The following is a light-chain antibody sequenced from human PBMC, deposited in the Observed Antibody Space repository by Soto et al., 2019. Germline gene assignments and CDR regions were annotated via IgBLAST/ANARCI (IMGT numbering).Light chain of an antibody. CDR2: DAS. Sequence: DIQMTQSPSTLSASVGDRVSITCRASQNIGSWLAWYQQKPGKAPKLLIYDASSLESGVPSRFSGSGSGTELTLTISSLQPDDFATYYCQQYNSYPLAFGGGTKVEIK. CDR1: QNIGSW. V-gene: IGKV1-5*01. CDR3: QQYNSYPLA. J-gene: IGKJ4*01.